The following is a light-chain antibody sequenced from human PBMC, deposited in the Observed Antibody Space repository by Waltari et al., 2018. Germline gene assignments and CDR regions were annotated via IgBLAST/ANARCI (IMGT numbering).Light chain of an antibody. V-gene: IGKV3-20*01. CDR3: QQYGSSPPLT. CDR1: QSVSSSY. Sequence: ETVLTQSPGTLSLSPGERATLSCRASQSVSSSYLAWYQQKPGQAPRPLIYGASSRATGIPDRFSGSESGTDFTHTISRQEPEDFAVYYCQQYGSSPPLTFGGGTKVEIK. J-gene: IGKJ4*01. CDR2: GAS.